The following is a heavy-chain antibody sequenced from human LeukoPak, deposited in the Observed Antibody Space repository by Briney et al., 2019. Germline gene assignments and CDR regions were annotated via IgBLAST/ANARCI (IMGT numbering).Heavy chain of an antibody. CDR1: GGSMSNYK. D-gene: IGHD1-26*01. Sequence: SETLSLTCTVSGGSMSNYKWSWLRQPAGKGLEWIGRIFTSGYTNYNASVQSRVTMSVDTSKNQFSLKLSSVTAADTAVYYCVRGIVGATAPDSWGQGALVIVSS. V-gene: IGHV4-4*07. CDR2: IFTSGYT. CDR3: VRGIVGATAPDS. J-gene: IGHJ4*02.